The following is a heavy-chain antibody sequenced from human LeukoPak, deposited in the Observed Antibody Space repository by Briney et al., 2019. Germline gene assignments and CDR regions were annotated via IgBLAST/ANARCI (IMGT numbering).Heavy chain of an antibody. CDR3: ASTYSVADAFDI. CDR1: GGSVSSGSYY. V-gene: IGHV4-61*01. CDR2: IYYSGST. J-gene: IGHJ3*02. Sequence: PSETLSLTCTVSGGSVSSGSYYWSWIRRPPGKGLEWIGYIYYSGSTNYNPSLKSRVTISVDTSKNQFSLKPSSVTAADTAVYYCASTYSVADAFDIWGQGTMVTVSS. D-gene: IGHD5/OR15-5a*01.